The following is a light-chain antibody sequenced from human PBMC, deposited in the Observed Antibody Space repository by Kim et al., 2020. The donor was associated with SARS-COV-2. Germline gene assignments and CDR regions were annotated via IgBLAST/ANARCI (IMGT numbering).Light chain of an antibody. CDR1: QGISSY. J-gene: IGKJ2*01. V-gene: IGKV1-9*01. Sequence: DIQLTQSPSFLSASVGDRVTITCRASQGISSYLAWYQQKPGKAPKLLIYAASTLQSGVPSRFSGSGSGTEFTLTISSLQPEDFATYDCQQLNSYPPYTFGQGTKLEI. CDR3: QQLNSYPPYT. CDR2: AAS.